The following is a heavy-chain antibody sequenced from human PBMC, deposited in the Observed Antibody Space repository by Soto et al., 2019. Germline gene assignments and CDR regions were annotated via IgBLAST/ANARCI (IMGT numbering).Heavy chain of an antibody. CDR3: ARVKVVPAATQYYYYYYGMDV. J-gene: IGHJ6*02. CDR1: GYSFTSYW. Sequence: PGESLKISCKGSGYSFTSYWISWARQMPGKGLEWMGRIDPSDSYTNYSPSFQGHVTISADKSISTAYLQWSSLKASDTAMYYCARVKVVPAATQYYYYYYGMDVWGQGTTVIVSS. D-gene: IGHD2-2*01. CDR2: IDPSDSYT. V-gene: IGHV5-10-1*01.